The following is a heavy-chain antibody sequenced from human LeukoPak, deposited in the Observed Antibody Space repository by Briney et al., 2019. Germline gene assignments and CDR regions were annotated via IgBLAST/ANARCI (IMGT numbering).Heavy chain of an antibody. Sequence: PGGSLRLSCAASGSTFSSNGMQWVRQAPGKGLEWVALISYDGVNTYYADSVKGRFAISRDNSKNTLYLQLNSLRAEDTAVYYCARDSTYYYGSGSSGPHYFDYWGQGTLVTVSS. CDR2: ISYDGVNT. J-gene: IGHJ4*02. V-gene: IGHV3-30*06. D-gene: IGHD3-10*01. CDR3: ARDSTYYYGSGSSGPHYFDY. CDR1: GSTFSSNG.